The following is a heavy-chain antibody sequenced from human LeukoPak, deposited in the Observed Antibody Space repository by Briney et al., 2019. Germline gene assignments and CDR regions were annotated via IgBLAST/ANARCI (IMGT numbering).Heavy chain of an antibody. Sequence: GGSLRLSCAASGFTFSNYNMNWVRQAPGKGLEWVSSITSSSSYIYYADSVKGRFTISRDNAKNSLYLQMDSLRVEDTAVYYCTRDPRHFDSCGQGTLVTVSS. J-gene: IGHJ5*01. CDR3: TRDPRHFDS. V-gene: IGHV3-21*06. CDR1: GFTFSNYN. D-gene: IGHD6-6*01. CDR2: ITSSSSYI.